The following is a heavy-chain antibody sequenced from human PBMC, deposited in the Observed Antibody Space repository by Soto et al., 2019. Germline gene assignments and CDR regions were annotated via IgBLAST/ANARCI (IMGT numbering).Heavy chain of an antibody. CDR2: IIPILGIA. V-gene: IGHV1-69*10. CDR3: VRDHDYSNYYYYGMDV. Sequence: ASVKVSCKASGGTFSSYAISWVRQAPGQGLEWMGGIIPILGIANYAQKFQGRVTITADKSTSTTYMELSSLRPEDTAVYYCVRDHDYSNYYYYGMDVWGQGTTVTVSS. J-gene: IGHJ6*02. D-gene: IGHD4-4*01. CDR1: GGTFSSYA.